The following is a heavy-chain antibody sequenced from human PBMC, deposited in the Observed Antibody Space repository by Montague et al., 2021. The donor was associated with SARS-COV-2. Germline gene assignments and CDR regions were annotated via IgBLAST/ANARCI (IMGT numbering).Heavy chain of an antibody. CDR2: IYYSGST. CDR1: GGSISSGGYY. V-gene: IGHV4-31*03. CDR3: ARARRGSGSGSYFDILVNWFDP. D-gene: IGHD3-10*01. J-gene: IGHJ5*02. Sequence: TLSLTCTVSGGSISSGGYYWSWIRQHPGKGLAWIGYIYYSGSTYHNPSLKSRVTISVDTSKNQFSLKLSSVTAADTAVYYCARARRGSGSGSYFDILVNWFDPWGQGTLVTVSS.